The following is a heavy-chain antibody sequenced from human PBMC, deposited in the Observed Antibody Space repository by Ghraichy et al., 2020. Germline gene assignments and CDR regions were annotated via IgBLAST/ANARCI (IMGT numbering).Heavy chain of an antibody. Sequence: SCAASGFIFSDAWMSWVRQIPGKGLEWVGRIKSKTDDETTDYAETVKGRFTISRDDSKNTLYLHMTSLQTEDAAVYYCTTDVGELFGYFHYWGQGSLVSVSS. CDR1: GFIFSDAW. J-gene: IGHJ4*02. CDR2: IKSKTDDETT. CDR3: TTDVGELFGYFHY. D-gene: IGHD3-16*01. V-gene: IGHV3-15*01.